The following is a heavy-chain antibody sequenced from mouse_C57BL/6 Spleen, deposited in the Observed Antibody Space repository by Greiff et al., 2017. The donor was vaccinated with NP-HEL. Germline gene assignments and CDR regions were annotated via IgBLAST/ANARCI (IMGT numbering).Heavy chain of an antibody. CDR3: AREGFYDYDGYFDY. Sequence: EVHLVESGGGLVKPGGSLKLSCAASGFTFSDYGMHWVRQAPEKGLEWVAYISSGSSTIYYADTVKGRFTISRDNAKNTLFLQMTSLRSEDTAMYYCAREGFYDYDGYFDYWGQGTTLTVSS. CDR1: GFTFSDYG. CDR2: ISSGSSTI. D-gene: IGHD2-4*01. V-gene: IGHV5-17*01. J-gene: IGHJ2*01.